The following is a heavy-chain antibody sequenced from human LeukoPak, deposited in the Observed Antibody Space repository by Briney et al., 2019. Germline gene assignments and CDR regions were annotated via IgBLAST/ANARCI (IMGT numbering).Heavy chain of an antibody. J-gene: IGHJ6*02. V-gene: IGHV5-51*01. CDR2: IYPGDSDT. CDR1: GYGFTTYW. CDR3: AKYGGAKGGYSYHGMDV. Sequence: GESLKISCKGSGYGFTTYWITWVRQMPGKGLEWMGIIYPGDSDTRYSPSFQGQVTISADKSISTAYLQWSSLKASDTVMYYCAKYGGAKGGYSYHGMDVWGQGTAVTVSS. D-gene: IGHD4/OR15-4a*01.